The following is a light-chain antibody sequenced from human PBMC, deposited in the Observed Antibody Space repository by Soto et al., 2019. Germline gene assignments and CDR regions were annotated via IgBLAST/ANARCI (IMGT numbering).Light chain of an antibody. J-gene: IGLJ1*01. CDR3: CSSGGSPTYV. V-gene: IGLV2-23*02. CDR2: EVT. Sequence: QSVLTQPASVSGSPGRSITISCTGGGTDVGTYNFVSWFQRHPGKAPQLIIYEVTERPSGVSPRFSGSKSGNTASLTISGLKVEDEADYYCCSSGGSPTYVFGTGTKVTVL. CDR1: GTDVGTYNF.